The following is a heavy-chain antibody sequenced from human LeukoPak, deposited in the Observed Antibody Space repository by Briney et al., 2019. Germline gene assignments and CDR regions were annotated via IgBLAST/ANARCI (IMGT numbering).Heavy chain of an antibody. CDR3: LQYNSENT. CDR1: GLTFSNSW. V-gene: IGHV3-7*01. CDR2: IKKDGSET. Sequence: PGGSLRLSCVASGLTFSNSWMTWVRQAPGKGLEWVANIKKDGSETYYVDSVRGRFTVSRDSDKNSLYLEMNSLRDEDTAVYYCLQYNSENTWGQGTLVTVSS. J-gene: IGHJ5*02. D-gene: IGHD1-14*01.